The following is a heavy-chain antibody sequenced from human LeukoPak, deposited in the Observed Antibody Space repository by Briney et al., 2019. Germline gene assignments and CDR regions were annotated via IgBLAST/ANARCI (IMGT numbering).Heavy chain of an antibody. V-gene: IGHV3-66*01. CDR2: IYSGGAT. Sequence: GGSLRLSCAASGFTVSSNYMSWVRQAPGKGLEWVSLIYSGGATYYADSVKGRFTISRDNSKNTLYLQMNSLGVEDTAVYYCARRGDSSGWFDYWGQGTLVTVSS. J-gene: IGHJ4*02. CDR1: GFTVSSNY. D-gene: IGHD6-19*01. CDR3: ARRGDSSGWFDY.